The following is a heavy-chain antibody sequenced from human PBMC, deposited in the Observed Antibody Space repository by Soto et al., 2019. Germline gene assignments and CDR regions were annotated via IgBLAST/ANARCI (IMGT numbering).Heavy chain of an antibody. CDR3: ARDQTGITTAGGGRIDR. CDR2: VSFDGSNK. CDR1: GFTFSTHA. V-gene: IGHV3-30-3*01. J-gene: IGHJ5*02. D-gene: IGHD6-13*01. Sequence: GGSLRLSCAASGFTFSTHAMHWVRQAPGKGLECVAIVSFDGSNKYYADSVKGRFTISRDNSKNTLYLQMSGLAPEDTAFYYCARDQTGITTAGGGRIDRWGQGTLVTVSS.